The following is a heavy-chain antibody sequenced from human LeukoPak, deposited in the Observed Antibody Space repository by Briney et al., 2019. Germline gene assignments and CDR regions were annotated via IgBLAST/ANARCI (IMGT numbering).Heavy chain of an antibody. D-gene: IGHD1-7*01. CDR2: IYDSGTT. CDR1: GGSISSGGFY. V-gene: IGHV4-31*03. J-gene: IGHJ5*02. CDR3: ARVKAAGTTFVNWFDP. Sequence: SETLSLTCTVSGGSISSGGFYWNWIRQHPGKGLEWIGNIYDSGTTYYNPSLKSRITISVDTTNNQFSLKLSSVTAADTAVYYCARVKAAGTTFVNWFDPWGQGTLVTVSS.